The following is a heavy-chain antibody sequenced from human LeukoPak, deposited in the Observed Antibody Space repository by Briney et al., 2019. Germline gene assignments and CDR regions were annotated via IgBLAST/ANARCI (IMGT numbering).Heavy chain of an antibody. J-gene: IGHJ4*02. CDR1: ELTSSTSC. V-gene: IGHV3-7*01. CDR3: VGWGISGITNH. Sequence: PGGSLRLSCAASELTSSTSCMSWVRQAPGKGLEWVDQTKQDGSEKYYVDSVKGRFTTSRDKNSLFLQMNSVRAEDTAVYYCVGWGISGITNHWGQGTLVTVSS. CDR2: TKQDGSEK. D-gene: IGHD1-7*01.